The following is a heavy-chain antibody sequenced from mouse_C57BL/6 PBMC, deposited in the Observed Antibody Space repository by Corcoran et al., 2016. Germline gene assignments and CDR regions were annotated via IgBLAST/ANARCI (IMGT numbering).Heavy chain of an antibody. CDR1: GYTFTTYG. CDR2: INTYSGVP. D-gene: IGHD1-1*01. CDR3: ARGILRY. J-gene: IGHJ3*01. Sequence: QIQLVQSGPELKKPGETVKISCKASGYTFTTYGMSWVKQAPGKGLKWMGWINTYSGVPTYADDFKGRFAFSLETSASTAYLQINNLKNEDTATYFCARGILRYWGQGTLVTVSA. V-gene: IGHV9-3*01.